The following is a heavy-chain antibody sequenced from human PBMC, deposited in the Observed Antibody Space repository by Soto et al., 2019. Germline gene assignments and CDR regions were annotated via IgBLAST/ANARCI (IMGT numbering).Heavy chain of an antibody. CDR1: GFTFSGSA. CDR3: TRTDDYAGSDY. CDR2: IRSKANSYAT. V-gene: IGHV3-73*01. J-gene: IGHJ4*02. Sequence: GGSLRLSCAASGFTFSGSAMHWVRQASGKGLEWVGRIRSKANSYATAYAASVKGRFTISRDDSKNTAYLQMNSLKTEDTAVYYCTRTDDYAGSDYWGQGTLVTVSS. D-gene: IGHD4-17*01.